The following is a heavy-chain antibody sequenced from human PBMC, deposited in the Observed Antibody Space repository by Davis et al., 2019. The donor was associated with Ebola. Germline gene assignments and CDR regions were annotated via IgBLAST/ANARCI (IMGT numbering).Heavy chain of an antibody. D-gene: IGHD4-11*01. CDR3: ARVRGNYSGWFDP. Sequence: GESLKISCAASGFTFSSYAMHWVRQAPGKGLEWVAVISYDGSNKYYADSVKGRFTISRDNSKNTLYLQMNSLRAEDTAVYYCARVRGNYSGWFDPWGQGTLVTVSS. CDR2: ISYDGSNK. V-gene: IGHV3-30-3*01. J-gene: IGHJ5*02. CDR1: GFTFSSYA.